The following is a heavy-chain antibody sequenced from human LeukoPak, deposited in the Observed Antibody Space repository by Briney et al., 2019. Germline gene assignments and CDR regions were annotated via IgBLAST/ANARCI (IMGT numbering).Heavy chain of an antibody. CDR1: GGTFSSYA. Sequence: SVKVSCKASGGTFSSYAISWVRQAPGQGLEWMGRIIPILGIANYAQKFQGRVTITADKSTSTAYMELSSLRPEDTALYYCAVRGDYFKFDYWGQGTLVTVSS. J-gene: IGHJ4*02. D-gene: IGHD3-10*01. V-gene: IGHV1-69*04. CDR2: IIPILGIA. CDR3: AVRGDYFKFDY.